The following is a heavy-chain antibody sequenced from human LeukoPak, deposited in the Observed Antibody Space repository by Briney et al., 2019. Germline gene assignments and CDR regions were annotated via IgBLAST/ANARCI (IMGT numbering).Heavy chain of an antibody. CDR3: ARGKLAYPFWFDP. D-gene: IGHD2-21*01. CDR1: GYVFPGYW. V-gene: IGHV5-10-1*01. J-gene: IGHJ5*02. Sequence: GESLKISCKGSGYVFPGYWISWVRQMPGKGLEWMGRIDPSDSYTNYSPSFQGHVTISADKSISTAYLQWSSLKASDTAMYYCARGKLAYPFWFDPWGQGTLVTVSS. CDR2: IDPSDSYT.